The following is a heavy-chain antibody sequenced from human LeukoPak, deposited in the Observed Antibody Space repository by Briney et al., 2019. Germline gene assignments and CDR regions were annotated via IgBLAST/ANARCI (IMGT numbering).Heavy chain of an antibody. V-gene: IGHV3-21*01. Sequence: PGGSLRLSCAASGFTFSSYSMNWVRQAPGKGLEWVSSISSSSSYIYYADSVKGRFTISRDNAKNSLYLQMNSLRAEDTAVYYCARVWCSSTCCQYDDYWGQGTLVTVSS. CDR1: GFTFSSYS. CDR3: ARVWCSSTCCQYDDY. D-gene: IGHD2-2*01. CDR2: ISSSSSYI. J-gene: IGHJ4*02.